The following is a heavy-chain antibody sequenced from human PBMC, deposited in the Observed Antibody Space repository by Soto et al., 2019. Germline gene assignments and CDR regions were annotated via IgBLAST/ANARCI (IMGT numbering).Heavy chain of an antibody. CDR1: GYSFTSYW. D-gene: IGHD6-6*01. V-gene: IGHV5-10-1*01. CDR2: IDPSDSYT. J-gene: IGHJ5*02. Sequence: PGESLKISCKGSGYSFTSYWISWVRQMPGKGLEWMGRIDPSDSYTNYSPSFQGHVTISADKSISPAYLQWSSLKASDTAMYYCARRGLAARFGDNWFDPWGQGTLVTVSS. CDR3: ARRGLAARFGDNWFDP.